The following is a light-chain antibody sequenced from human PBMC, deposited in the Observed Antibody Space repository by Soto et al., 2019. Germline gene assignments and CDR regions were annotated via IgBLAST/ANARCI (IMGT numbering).Light chain of an antibody. Sequence: EVVMTQSPATLSVSPGERATLSCSSSQSVSSNLAWYQQKPGQAPRLFIYGASTRATGIPARFSGSGSGTEFTLTISSLQSEDFAVYYCQQYNNWPAINCGQGTRLEIK. J-gene: IGKJ5*01. V-gene: IGKV3D-15*01. CDR1: QSVSSN. CDR2: GAS. CDR3: QQYNNWPAIN.